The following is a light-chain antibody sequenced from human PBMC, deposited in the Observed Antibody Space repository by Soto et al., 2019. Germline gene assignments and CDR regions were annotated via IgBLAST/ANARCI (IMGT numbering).Light chain of an antibody. CDR3: HQYDSSPLT. J-gene: IGKJ4*01. CDR2: GAS. CDR1: QSMSTNY. Sequence: EIVLAQSPDTLSLSPGERATLSCRTSQSMSTNYLAWYQQKSGQPPRHLIYGASIRATGIPDRFSGSGSGTDFTLTISRLEPEDFAVYYCHQYDSSPLTFGGGAKVEIK. V-gene: IGKV3-20*01.